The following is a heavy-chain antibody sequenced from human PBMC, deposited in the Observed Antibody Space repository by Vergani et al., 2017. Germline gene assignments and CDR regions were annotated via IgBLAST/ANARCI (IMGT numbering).Heavy chain of an antibody. CDR2: IHPADSDT. CDR3: ARLYGRDSSGSKYFDY. CDR1: GYSFTNYW. D-gene: IGHD3-22*01. Sequence: EGKLVQSGAEVKKPGESLKISCQISGYSFTNYWIGWVRQMPGKGLEWMGIIHPADSDTRYSPSFQGQLTISVDKSISTAYLQRSSLRASDSAMYYCARLYGRDSSGSKYFDYWGQGTLVTVSS. V-gene: IGHV5-51*01. J-gene: IGHJ4*02.